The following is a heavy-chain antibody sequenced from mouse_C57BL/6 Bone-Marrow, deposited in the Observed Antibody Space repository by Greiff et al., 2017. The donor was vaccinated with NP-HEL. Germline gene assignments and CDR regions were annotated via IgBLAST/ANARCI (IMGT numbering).Heavy chain of an antibody. V-gene: IGHV1-55*01. D-gene: IGHD2-1*01. CDR1: GYTFTSYW. Sequence: QVQLQQPGAELVKPGASVKMSCKASGYTFTSYWITWVKQRPGQGLEWIGDIYPGSGSTNYNEKFKSKATLTVDTSSSTAYMQLSSLTSEDSAVYYCARSDLLWYHNSYWYFDVWGTGTTVTVSS. J-gene: IGHJ1*03. CDR2: IYPGSGST. CDR3: ARSDLLWYHNSYWYFDV.